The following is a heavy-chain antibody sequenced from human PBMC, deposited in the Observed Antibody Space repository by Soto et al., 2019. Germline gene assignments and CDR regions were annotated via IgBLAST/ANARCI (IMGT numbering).Heavy chain of an antibody. CDR3: ARFTGGSYNTYYFYYGMDF. V-gene: IGHV1-18*04. CDR1: GYTFTSYG. CDR2: ISAYNGNT. D-gene: IGHD2-15*01. Sequence: ASVKVSCKASGYTFTSYGISWVRQAPGQGLDWMGWISAYNGNTKYAQDLQGRVTMTTDTSTSTAYMELRSLRCNDTAVYYCARFTGGSYNTYYFYYGMDFWGQGTTVTVS. J-gene: IGHJ6*02.